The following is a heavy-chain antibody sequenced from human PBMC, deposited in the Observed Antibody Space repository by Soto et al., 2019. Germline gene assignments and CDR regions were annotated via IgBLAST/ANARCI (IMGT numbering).Heavy chain of an antibody. J-gene: IGHJ4*02. CDR1: GGSISSGGYY. CDR3: AGLSGYSYLVQNDY. CDR2: IYYSGST. D-gene: IGHD5-18*01. V-gene: IGHV4-31*03. Sequence: ASETLSLTCTVSGGSISSGGYYWSWIRQHPGKGLEWIGYIYYSGSTYYNPSLKSRVTISVDTSKNQSSLKLSSVTAADTAVYYCAGLSGYSYLVQNDYWGQGTLVTVSS.